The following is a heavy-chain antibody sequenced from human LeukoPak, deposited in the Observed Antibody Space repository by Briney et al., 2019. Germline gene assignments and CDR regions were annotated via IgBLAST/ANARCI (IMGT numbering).Heavy chain of an antibody. D-gene: IGHD3-10*01. CDR1: GFTFSSYA. V-gene: IGHV3-23*01. J-gene: IGHJ4*02. CDR3: AKLHPYSSAMVRGVIGYFDY. Sequence: GGSLRLSCAASGFTFSSYAMSWVRQAPGKGREWGSAISGSGGSTYYADSVKGRFTISRDNSKNTLYLQMNSLRAEDTAVYYCAKLHPYSSAMVRGVIGYFDYWGQGTLVTVSS. CDR2: ISGSGGST.